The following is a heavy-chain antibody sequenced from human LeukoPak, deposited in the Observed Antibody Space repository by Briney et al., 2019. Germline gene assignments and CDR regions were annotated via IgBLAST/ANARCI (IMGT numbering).Heavy chain of an antibody. V-gene: IGHV3-33*01. D-gene: IGHD1-1*01. CDR3: GRKLGERFYYYGMDV. Sequence: GRSLRLSCAASGFTFSSYGMHWVRQAPGKGLEWVAVIWYDGSNKYYADSVKGRFTISRDNSKNTLYLQMNSLRAEDTAVYYCGRKLGERFYYYGMDVWGQGTTVTVSS. CDR2: IWYDGSNK. CDR1: GFTFSSYG. J-gene: IGHJ6*02.